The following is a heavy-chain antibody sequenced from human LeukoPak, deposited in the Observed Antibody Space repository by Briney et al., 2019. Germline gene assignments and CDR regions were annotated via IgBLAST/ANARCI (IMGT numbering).Heavy chain of an antibody. CDR3: ARVSSSWYQDWYFDL. Sequence: GSLRLSCAASGFTFSSYSMNWVRQAPGKGLEWVSSISSSSSYIYYADSVKGRFTISRDNAKNSLYLQMNSLRAEDTAVYYCARVSSSWYQDWYFDLWGRGTLVTVSS. V-gene: IGHV3-21*04. CDR2: ISSSSSYI. J-gene: IGHJ2*01. CDR1: GFTFSSYS. D-gene: IGHD6-13*01.